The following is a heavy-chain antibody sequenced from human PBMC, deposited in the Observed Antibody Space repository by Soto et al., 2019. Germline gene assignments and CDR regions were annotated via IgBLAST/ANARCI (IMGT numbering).Heavy chain of an antibody. Sequence: RGESLKISCKGSGFTFTSYWIAWVRQMPGKGLEWMRIIYPGDSDSSYSPSFQGQVTISADKSINTAYLHWSSLKASDTAIYYCAKHEGYCSTTTCSNFDYWGQGTLVTVSS. V-gene: IGHV5-51*01. CDR2: IYPGDSDS. J-gene: IGHJ4*02. CDR1: GFTFTSYW. CDR3: AKHEGYCSTTTCSNFDY. D-gene: IGHD2-2*01.